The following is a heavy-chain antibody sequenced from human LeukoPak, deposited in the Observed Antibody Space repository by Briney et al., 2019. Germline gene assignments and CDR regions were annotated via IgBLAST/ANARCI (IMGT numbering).Heavy chain of an antibody. V-gene: IGHV1-18*01. CDR2: ISAYNGNT. J-gene: IGHJ4*02. Sequence: ASVKVSCKASGYTFTSYGISWVRQAPGQGLEWMGWISAYNGNTNYAQKLQGRVTMTTDTSTSTAYMELRSLRSDDTAVYYCTRVLLGSGYCSGGSCYDFDYWGQGTLVTVPS. CDR3: TRVLLGSGYCSGGSCYDFDY. D-gene: IGHD2-15*01. CDR1: GYTFTSYG.